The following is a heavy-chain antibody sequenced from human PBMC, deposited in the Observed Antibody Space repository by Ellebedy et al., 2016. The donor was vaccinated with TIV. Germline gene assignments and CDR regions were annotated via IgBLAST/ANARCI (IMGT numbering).Heavy chain of an antibody. V-gene: IGHV3-53*01. CDR3: ARDAADSGGKLDY. J-gene: IGHJ4*02. Sequence: GESLKISCAASGFTVSSNYMNWVRQAPGKGLEWVSVIYSGADGGDTYYADSVKGRFTISRDNSKNTLYLQMNNLRAEDTAVYYWARDAADSGGKLDYWGQGALVTVSS. CDR2: IYSGADGGDT. CDR1: GFTVSSNY. D-gene: IGHD4-23*01.